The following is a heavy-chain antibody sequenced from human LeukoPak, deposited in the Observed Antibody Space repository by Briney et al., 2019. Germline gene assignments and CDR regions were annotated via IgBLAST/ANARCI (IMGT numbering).Heavy chain of an antibody. D-gene: IGHD6-6*01. J-gene: IGHJ4*02. V-gene: IGHV4-59*01. CDR1: GSSISGYY. CDR3: ARTLYSSSSENYFDY. CDR2: IYYSGST. Sequence: PSETLSLTCTVSGSSISGYYWSWIRQPPGKGLEWIGYIYYSGSTNYNLSLKSRVTISLDTSKNQFSLKLRSVTAADTAVYFCARTLYSSSSENYFDYWGQGTLVTVSS.